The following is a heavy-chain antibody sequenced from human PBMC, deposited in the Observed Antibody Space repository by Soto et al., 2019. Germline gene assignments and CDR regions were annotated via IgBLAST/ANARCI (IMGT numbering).Heavy chain of an antibody. CDR2: INAGNGNT. CDR1: GYTFTSYA. Sequence: ASVKVSCKASGYTFTSYAMHWVRQAPGQRLEWMGWINAGNGNTKYSQKFQGRVTITRDTSASTAYMELSSLRSEDTAVYYCARALTRLPTFDIWGQVTMVTVSS. J-gene: IGHJ3*02. V-gene: IGHV1-3*01. CDR3: ARALTRLPTFDI. D-gene: IGHD4-17*01.